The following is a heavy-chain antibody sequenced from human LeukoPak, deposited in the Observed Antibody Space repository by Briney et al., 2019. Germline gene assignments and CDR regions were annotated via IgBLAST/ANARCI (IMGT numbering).Heavy chain of an antibody. V-gene: IGHV3-23*01. CDR2: IRGRGGSR. J-gene: IGHJ4*02. Sequence: PGGSLRLSCAASGFTFSSYAMSWVRQAPGKGLEWVSAIRGRGGSRYYADSVKRRFTIFRDNSKNTLYLQMNSRRAEDTAVYYCAKKEESHFDYWGQGTVVTVSS. CDR3: AKKEESHFDY. CDR1: GFTFSSYA.